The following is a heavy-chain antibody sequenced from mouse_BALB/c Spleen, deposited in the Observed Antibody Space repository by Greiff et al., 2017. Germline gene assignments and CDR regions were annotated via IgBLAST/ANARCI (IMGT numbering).Heavy chain of an antibody. D-gene: IGHD2-4*01. Sequence: VQLQQSGAELVKPGASVKLSCTASGFNINDTYMHWVKQRPEQGLEWIGRIDPANGNTKYDPKFQGKATITADTSSNTAYLQLSSLTSEDTAVYYCARSYYDYGYAMDYWGQGTSVTVSS. V-gene: IGHV14-3*02. CDR2: IDPANGNT. CDR3: ARSYYDYGYAMDY. J-gene: IGHJ4*01. CDR1: GFNINDTY.